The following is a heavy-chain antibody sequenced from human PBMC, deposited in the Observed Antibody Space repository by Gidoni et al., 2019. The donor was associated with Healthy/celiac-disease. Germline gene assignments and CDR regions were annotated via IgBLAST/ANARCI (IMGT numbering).Heavy chain of an antibody. V-gene: IGHV4-39*07. D-gene: IGHD6-19*01. CDR2: IYYSGST. CDR1: GGSISSSSYY. Sequence: QLQLQESGPGLVKPSETLSLTCTVSGGSISSSSYYWGWIRQPPGKGLEWIGSIYYSGSTYYNPSLKSRVTISVDTSKNQFSLKLSSVTAADTAVYYCARGSIAVAGTDAFDIWGQGTMVTVSS. CDR3: ARGSIAVAGTDAFDI. J-gene: IGHJ3*02.